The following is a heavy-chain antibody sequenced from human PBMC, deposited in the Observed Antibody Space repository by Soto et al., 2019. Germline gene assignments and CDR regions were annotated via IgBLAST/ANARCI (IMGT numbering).Heavy chain of an antibody. D-gene: IGHD6-19*01. V-gene: IGHV3-33*01. J-gene: IGHJ4*02. Sequence: ESGGGVVQPGRSLRLSCAASGFTFSSYGMHWVRQAPGKGLEWVAVIWYDGSNKYYADSVKGRFTISRDNSKNTLYLQMNSLRAEDTAVYYCARVGSISGWYDYWGQGTLVTVSS. CDR3: ARVGSISGWYDY. CDR2: IWYDGSNK. CDR1: GFTFSSYG.